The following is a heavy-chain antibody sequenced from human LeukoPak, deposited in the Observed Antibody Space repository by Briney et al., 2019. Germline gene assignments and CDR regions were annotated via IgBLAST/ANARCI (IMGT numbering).Heavy chain of an antibody. V-gene: IGHV3-23*01. Sequence: PGGSLRLSCAASGFTFSSYAMSWVRQAPGKRLEWVSAISGSGGSTYYADSVKGRFTISRDNSKNTLYLQMNSLRAEDTAVYYCAKDHSLTYYDFWSGYYHGYAFDYWGQGTLVTVSS. J-gene: IGHJ4*02. D-gene: IGHD3-3*01. CDR3: AKDHSLTYYDFWSGYYHGYAFDY. CDR1: GFTFSSYA. CDR2: ISGSGGST.